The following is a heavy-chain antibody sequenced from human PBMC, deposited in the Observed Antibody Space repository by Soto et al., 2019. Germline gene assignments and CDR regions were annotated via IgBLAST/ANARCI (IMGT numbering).Heavy chain of an antibody. Sequence: PSETLSLTCTVSGGSISSGDYYWGWIRQPPGKGLEWIGYIYYSGSTYYNPSLKSRVTISVGTSKNQFSLKLSSVTAADTAVYYCARDQATVTYNWFDPWGQGTLVTSPQ. V-gene: IGHV4-30-4*01. CDR2: IYYSGST. CDR3: ARDQATVTYNWFDP. CDR1: GGSISSGDYY. J-gene: IGHJ5*02. D-gene: IGHD4-4*01.